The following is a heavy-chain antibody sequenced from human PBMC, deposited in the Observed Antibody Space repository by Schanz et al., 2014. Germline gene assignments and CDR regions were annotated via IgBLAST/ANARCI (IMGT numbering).Heavy chain of an antibody. CDR1: GFPFSDYF. D-gene: IGHD6-19*01. Sequence: VHLLESGGGLVQPGGSLRLSCTASGFPFSDYFMAWIRQPPGRGLEWVSYIGNGGVTIYYADSVKGRFTISRDNAKSSLYLQMNSLRVEDTAVYYCAASSGWHPSTDYWGQGTLVTVSS. CDR3: AASSGWHPSTDY. V-gene: IGHV3-11*01. J-gene: IGHJ4*02. CDR2: IGNGGVTI.